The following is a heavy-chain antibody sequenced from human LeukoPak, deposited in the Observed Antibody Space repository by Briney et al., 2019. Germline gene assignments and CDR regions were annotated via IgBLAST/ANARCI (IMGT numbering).Heavy chain of an antibody. CDR1: GFTFSSYW. CDR3: ATYGMDV. Sequence: GGSLRLSCVASGFTFSSYWMSWVRQAPGKGLEWVANIKQDGSERYYVDSVKGRFTISRDNAKNSLYLQMNSLRAEDTAVYYCATYGMDVWGQGTTVTVSS. CDR2: IKQDGSER. J-gene: IGHJ6*02. V-gene: IGHV3-7*03.